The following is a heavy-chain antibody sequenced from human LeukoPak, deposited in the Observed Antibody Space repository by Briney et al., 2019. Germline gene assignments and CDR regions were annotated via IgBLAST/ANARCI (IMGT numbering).Heavy chain of an antibody. CDR2: LSGSGGST. Sequence: PGGSLRLSCAASGFTFNTYAMSWVRQAPGKGLEWVSALSGSGGSTYYADSVKGRFTISRDNSKNTLYLQMNSLRADDTAVYYCAKDLSYGMDVWGQGTTVTVSS. J-gene: IGHJ6*02. CDR1: GFTFNTYA. V-gene: IGHV3-23*01. CDR3: AKDLSYGMDV.